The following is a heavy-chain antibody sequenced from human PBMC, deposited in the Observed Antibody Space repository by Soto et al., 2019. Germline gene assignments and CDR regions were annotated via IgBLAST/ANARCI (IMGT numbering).Heavy chain of an antibody. V-gene: IGHV3-74*01. J-gene: IGHJ4*02. Sequence: PGGSLRLSCAASGFTFSSYAMHWVRQAAGKGLVWVSRINSDASTTNYADSVKGRFTISRDNAKNTLYLQMDSLTAEDTAVYYCARGPSGWFGYDYWGQGTLVTVSS. CDR2: INSDASTT. CDR3: ARGPSGWFGYDY. D-gene: IGHD6-19*01. CDR1: GFTFSSYA.